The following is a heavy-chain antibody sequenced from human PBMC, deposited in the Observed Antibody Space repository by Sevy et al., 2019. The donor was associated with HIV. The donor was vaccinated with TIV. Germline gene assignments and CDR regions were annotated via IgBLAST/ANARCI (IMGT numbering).Heavy chain of an antibody. CDR1: GFTFSSYA. D-gene: IGHD1-26*01. CDR2: ISGSGGST. Sequence: GGSLRLSCAASGFTFSSYAMSWVRQAPGKGLEWVSAISGSGGSTYYEDSVKGRFTIARDNSKNTLYLQMNSLRAEDTAVYYCAKGGEWELLSFDYWGQGTLVTVSS. V-gene: IGHV3-23*01. J-gene: IGHJ4*02. CDR3: AKGGEWELLSFDY.